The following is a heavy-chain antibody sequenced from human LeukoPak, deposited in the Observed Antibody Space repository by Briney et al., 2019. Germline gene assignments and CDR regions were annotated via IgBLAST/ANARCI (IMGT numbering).Heavy chain of an antibody. D-gene: IGHD2-21*02. J-gene: IGHJ5*02. CDR2: IYYSGST. CDR1: GGSISSGGYY. Sequence: SQTLSLTCTVSGGSISSGGYYWSWIRQHPGKSLEWIGYIYYSGSTYYNPSLESRVTISVDTSKDQFSLKLSSVTAADTAVYYCARSNDDSDWFDPWGQGTLVTVSS. CDR3: ARSNDDSDWFDP. V-gene: IGHV4-31*03.